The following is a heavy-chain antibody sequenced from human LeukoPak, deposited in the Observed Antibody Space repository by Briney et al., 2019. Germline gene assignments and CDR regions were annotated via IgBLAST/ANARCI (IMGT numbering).Heavy chain of an antibody. CDR3: TTYSGLHERRYGFDI. D-gene: IGHD2-15*01. CDR1: GFTVSSNY. Sequence: GGSLRLSCAASGFTVSSNYMTWVRQAPGKGLEWVPVIYPGGSAYYIDSVKGRFTISRDNSKNTLYLQMNSLVAEDTAVYYCTTYSGLHERRYGFDIWGRGTMVTVSS. J-gene: IGHJ3*02. CDR2: IYPGGSA. V-gene: IGHV3-53*01.